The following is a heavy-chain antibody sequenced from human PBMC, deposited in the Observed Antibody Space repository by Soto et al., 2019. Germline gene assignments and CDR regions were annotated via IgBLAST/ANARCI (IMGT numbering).Heavy chain of an antibody. CDR1: GFTFDDYA. CDR2: ISWNSGSI. Sequence: EVQLVESGGGLVQPGRSLRLSCAASGFTFDDYAMHWVRQAPGKGLEWVSGISWNSGSIGYADSVKGRFTISRDNAKNSLYLQMNSLRAGDTAVYYWAKEIGAAAGNFDYWGQGTLVTVSS. J-gene: IGHJ4*02. CDR3: AKEIGAAAGNFDY. D-gene: IGHD6-13*01. V-gene: IGHV3-9*01.